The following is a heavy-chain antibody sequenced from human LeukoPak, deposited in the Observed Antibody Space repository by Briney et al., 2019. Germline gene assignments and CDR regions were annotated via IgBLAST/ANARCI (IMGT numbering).Heavy chain of an antibody. CDR3: GKGPLWFGDYVDY. CDR1: GFTFSTYE. CDR2: ITSSSTTI. D-gene: IGHD3-10*01. J-gene: IGHJ4*02. Sequence: PGGSLRLSCAASGFTFSTYEMNWVRQAPGKGLEWVSYITSSSTTIYYADSVKGRFTISRDNAKNSLYLQMNSPRAEDTAVYYCGKGPLWFGDYVDYWGQGTLVTVSS. V-gene: IGHV3-48*03.